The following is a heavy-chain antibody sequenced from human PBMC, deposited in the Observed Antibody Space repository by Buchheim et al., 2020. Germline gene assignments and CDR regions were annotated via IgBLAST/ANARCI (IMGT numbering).Heavy chain of an antibody. CDR1: GFTFSDYY. V-gene: IGHV3-11*01. J-gene: IGHJ5*01. CDR2: IRSTGSV. Sequence: QVQLVESGGGLVKPGGSLRLSCAASGFTFSDYYMTWIRQAPGKGLEWISYIRSTGSVHYADSEKGRFTISRDNAKNSLYLQMNTLRGEDTAVYYCARYAYGVRRWFDSWGQGTL. CDR3: ARYAYGVRRWFDS. D-gene: IGHD4/OR15-4a*01.